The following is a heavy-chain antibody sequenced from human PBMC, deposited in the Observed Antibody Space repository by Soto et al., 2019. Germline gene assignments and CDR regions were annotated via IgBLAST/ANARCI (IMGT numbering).Heavy chain of an antibody. D-gene: IGHD6-19*01. CDR1: GYTFTRYA. Sequence: ASVKVSCKASGYTFTRYAMHWVRQAPGQRLEWMGWINAGNGNTKYSQKFQGRVTITRDTSASTAYMELSSLRSEDTAVYYCARDGAVAENSNFDYWGQGILVTVSS. CDR2: INAGNGNT. V-gene: IGHV1-3*01. J-gene: IGHJ4*02. CDR3: ARDGAVAENSNFDY.